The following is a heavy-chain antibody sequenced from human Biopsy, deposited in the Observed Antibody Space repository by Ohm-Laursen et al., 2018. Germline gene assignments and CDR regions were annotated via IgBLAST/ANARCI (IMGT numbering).Heavy chain of an antibody. V-gene: IGHV1-8*01. CDR3: AGGGYDYDY. CDR1: GYTFTDYD. D-gene: IGHD5-12*01. Sequence: ASVKVSCKASGYTFTDYDINWVRQASGQGLEWVGWMTPKTGKTGYTQKLQGRLTMTRDTSTSTAYMELSSLRSEDTAIYYCAGGGYDYDYWGQGTLVTVSS. J-gene: IGHJ4*02. CDR2: MTPKTGKT.